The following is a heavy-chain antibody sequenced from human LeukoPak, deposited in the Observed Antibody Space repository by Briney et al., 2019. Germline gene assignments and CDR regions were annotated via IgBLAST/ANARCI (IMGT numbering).Heavy chain of an antibody. CDR3: ARESTIFGVVYPSDP. J-gene: IGHJ5*02. CDR1: GYTFTGYY. CDR2: INPNSGGT. V-gene: IGHV1-2*02. Sequence: GASVKVSCKASGYTFTGYYMHWVRQAPGQGLEWMGWINPNSGGTNYAQKFQGRVTMTRDTSISTAYMELSRLRSDDTAVYYCARESTIFGVVYPSDPWGQGTLVTVSS. D-gene: IGHD3-3*01.